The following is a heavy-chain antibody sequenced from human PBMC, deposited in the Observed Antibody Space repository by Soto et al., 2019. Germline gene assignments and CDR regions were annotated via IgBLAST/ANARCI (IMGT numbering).Heavy chain of an antibody. D-gene: IGHD1-20*01. J-gene: IGHJ3*01. CDR3: ARDDTAITPNAVDF. CDR1: GFSFSSYA. Sequence: GGSLRLSCAASGFSFSSYAMHWVRQAPGKGLEWVAVISYDVTNIYYADSAKGRFTISRDNSKNTLYLQMNSLRAEDTAVYYCARDDTAITPNAVDFWGQGTMVTVSS. CDR2: ISYDVTNI. V-gene: IGHV3-30-3*01.